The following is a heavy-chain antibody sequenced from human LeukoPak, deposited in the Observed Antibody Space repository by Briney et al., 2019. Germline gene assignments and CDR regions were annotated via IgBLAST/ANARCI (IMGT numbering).Heavy chain of an antibody. D-gene: IGHD2-2*02. Sequence: GGSLRLSSAASGFTFSSYAMHWVRQAPGKGLEWVAFISYDVSNKYYADSVKGRFTISRDNSKNTLYLQMNSLRAEDTAVYYCAKCRVPAAIHDAFDIWGQRTMVTVCS. CDR2: ISYDVSNK. J-gene: IGHJ3*02. CDR3: AKCRVPAAIHDAFDI. CDR1: GFTFSSYA. V-gene: IGHV3-30-3*02.